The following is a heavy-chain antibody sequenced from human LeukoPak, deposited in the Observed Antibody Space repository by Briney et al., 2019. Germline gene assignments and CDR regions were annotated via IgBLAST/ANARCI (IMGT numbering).Heavy chain of an antibody. D-gene: IGHD3-10*01. CDR1: GGTFSSYA. CDR3: ARGQSITMVRGVIGYYFDY. CDR2: IIPIFGTA. V-gene: IGHV1-69*13. J-gene: IGHJ4*02. Sequence: SVKVSCKASGGTFSSYAISWMRQAPGQGLEWMGGIIPIFGTANYAQKFQGRVTITADESTSTAYMELSSLRSEDTAVYYCARGQSITMVRGVIGYYFDYWGQGTLVTVSS.